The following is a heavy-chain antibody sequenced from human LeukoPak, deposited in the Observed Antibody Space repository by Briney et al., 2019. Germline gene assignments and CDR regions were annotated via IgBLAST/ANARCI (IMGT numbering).Heavy chain of an antibody. CDR2: IIPILGIA. D-gene: IGHD7-27*01. CDR3: ARGLGISDYFDY. V-gene: IGHV1-69*04. Sequence: ASVKVSCEASGGTFSSYAISWVRQAPGQGLEWMGRIIPILGIANYAQKFQGRVTITADKSTSTAYMELSSLRSEDTAVYYCARGLGISDYFDYWGQGTLVTVSS. J-gene: IGHJ4*02. CDR1: GGTFSSYA.